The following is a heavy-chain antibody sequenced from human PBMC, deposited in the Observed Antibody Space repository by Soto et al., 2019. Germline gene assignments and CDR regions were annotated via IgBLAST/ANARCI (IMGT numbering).Heavy chain of an antibody. CDR3: ARAPFDTTVTTYGMDV. Sequence: SETLSLTCTVSGGSISSGGYYWSWIRQHPGKGLEWIGYIYYSGSTYYNPSLKSRVTISVDTSKNQFSLKLSSVTAADTAVYYCARAPFDTTVTTYGMDVWGQGTTVTVS. CDR1: GGSISSGGYY. J-gene: IGHJ6*02. D-gene: IGHD4-17*01. V-gene: IGHV4-31*03. CDR2: IYYSGST.